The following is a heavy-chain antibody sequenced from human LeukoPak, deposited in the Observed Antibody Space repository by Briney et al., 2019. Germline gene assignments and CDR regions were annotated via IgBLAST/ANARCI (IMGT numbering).Heavy chain of an antibody. CDR1: GGTFSSYA. CDR3: ARDVTMIVVVNHGWFDP. Sequence: GASVKVSCKASGGTFSSYAMSWVRQAPGQGLEWMGWINTNTGNPTYAQGFTGRFVFSLDTSVSTAYLQISSLKAEDTAVYYCARDVTMIVVVNHGWFDPWGQGTLVTVSS. D-gene: IGHD3-22*01. CDR2: INTNTGNP. J-gene: IGHJ5*02. V-gene: IGHV7-4-1*02.